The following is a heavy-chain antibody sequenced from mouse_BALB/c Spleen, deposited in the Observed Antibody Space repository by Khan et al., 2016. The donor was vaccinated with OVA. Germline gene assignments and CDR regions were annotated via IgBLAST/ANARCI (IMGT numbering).Heavy chain of an antibody. J-gene: IGHJ4*01. CDR2: IWSDGST. Sequence: VELVESGPGLVAPSQSLSITCTISGFSLTNYGVHWVRQPPGKGLEWLVVIWSDGSTIYNSALKSRLTISKDNSKRQVFLKMNSLQTDDTGMYFCARQPYYHYNIMDYWGQGTSVTVSS. CDR1: GFSLTNYG. CDR3: ARQPYYHYNIMDY. V-gene: IGHV2-6-1*01. D-gene: IGHD2-10*01.